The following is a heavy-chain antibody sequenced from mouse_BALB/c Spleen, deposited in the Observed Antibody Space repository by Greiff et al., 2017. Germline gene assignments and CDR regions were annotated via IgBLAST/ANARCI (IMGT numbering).Heavy chain of an antibody. V-gene: IGHV14-3*02. CDR1: GFNIKDTY. CDR3: ARCFYYAMDY. J-gene: IGHJ4*01. Sequence: VQLKQSGAELVKPGASVKLSCTASGFNIKDTYMHWVKQRPEQGLEWIGRIDPANGNTKYDPKFQGKATITADTSSNTAYLQLSSLTSEDTAVYYCARCFYYAMDYWGQGTSVTVSS. CDR2: IDPANGNT.